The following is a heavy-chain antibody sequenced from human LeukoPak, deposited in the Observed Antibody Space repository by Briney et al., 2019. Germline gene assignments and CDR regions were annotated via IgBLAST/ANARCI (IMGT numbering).Heavy chain of an antibody. Sequence: PGGSLRLSCAAFGFTFDSYSMTWVRQAPGKGLEWISSITTRSDYTYYTDSVQGRFTISRDDAKNSLFLQMNSLRVEDTAIYYCARDQEGGSLGWVYGYWGQGILVTVSS. CDR1: GFTFDSYS. J-gene: IGHJ4*02. CDR3: ARDQEGGSLGWVYGY. CDR2: ITTRSDYT. D-gene: IGHD1-26*01. V-gene: IGHV3-21*01.